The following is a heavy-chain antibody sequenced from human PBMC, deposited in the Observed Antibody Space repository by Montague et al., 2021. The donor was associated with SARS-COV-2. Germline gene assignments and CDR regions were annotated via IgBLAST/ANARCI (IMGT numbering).Heavy chain of an antibody. Sequence: SLRLSCAASGFNIVSYWMSWVRQAPGKGLEWVANIRQDGSDKYYVDSVRGRFTISRDNAKNSLYLQMNSPRAADTGVYYCTRDRDYGDYLNWFNPWGQGTLVTVSS. CDR1: GFNIVSYW. D-gene: IGHD4-17*01. CDR2: IRQDGSDK. J-gene: IGHJ5*02. CDR3: TRDRDYGDYLNWFNP. V-gene: IGHV3-7*01.